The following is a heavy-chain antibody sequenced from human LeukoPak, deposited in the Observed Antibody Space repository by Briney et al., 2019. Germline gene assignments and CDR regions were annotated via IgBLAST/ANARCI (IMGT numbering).Heavy chain of an antibody. CDR3: ARGVNMITFGGVIVIPVLWWFDP. CDR2: INPSGGST. Sequence: ASVKVSCKASGYTFTSYYMHWVRQAPGQGLEWMGIINPSGGSTSHAQKFQGRVTMTRDTSTSTVYMELSSLRSEDTAVYYCARGVNMITFGGVIVIPVLWWFDPWGQGTLVTVSS. V-gene: IGHV1-46*01. J-gene: IGHJ5*02. CDR1: GYTFTSYY. D-gene: IGHD3-16*02.